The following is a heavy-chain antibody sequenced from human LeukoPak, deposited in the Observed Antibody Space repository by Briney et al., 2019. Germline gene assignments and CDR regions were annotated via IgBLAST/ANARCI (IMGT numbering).Heavy chain of an antibody. V-gene: IGHV1-2*02. J-gene: IGHJ6*03. CDR1: GYTFTGYY. Sequence: ASVKVSCKASGYTFTGYYMHWVRQAPGQGLEWMGWINPNSGGTNYAQKFQGRVTITTDESTSTAYMELSSLRSEDTAVYYCAISPAAAPPDYYYYMDVWGKGTTVTVSS. CDR3: AISPAAAPPDYYYYMDV. CDR2: INPNSGGT. D-gene: IGHD6-13*01.